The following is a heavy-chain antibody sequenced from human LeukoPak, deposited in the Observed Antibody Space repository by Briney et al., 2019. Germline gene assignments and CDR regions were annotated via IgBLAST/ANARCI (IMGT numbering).Heavy chain of an antibody. Sequence: SVKVSCKASGGTFSSYAISWVRQAPGQGLEWMGGIIPIFGTANYAQKFQGRVTITTDESTSTAYMELSSLRSEDTAVYYCAREFNDYSNYVRGPFDYWGQGTLVTVSS. CDR3: AREFNDYSNYVRGPFDY. J-gene: IGHJ4*02. V-gene: IGHV1-69*05. CDR1: GGTFSSYA. D-gene: IGHD4-11*01. CDR2: IIPIFGTA.